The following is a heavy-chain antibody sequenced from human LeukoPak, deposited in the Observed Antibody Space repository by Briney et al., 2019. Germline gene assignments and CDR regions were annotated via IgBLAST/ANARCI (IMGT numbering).Heavy chain of an antibody. CDR2: IKQDGSEK. V-gene: IGHV3-7*03. J-gene: IGHJ5*02. CDR1: GLTFSSSW. Sequence: GGSLRLSCPAYGLTFSSSWMSSVRQDPGKGLEWVANIKQDGSEKYYVDSVKGRFTISRDKAKNSLYLQMNSLRTEDTAVYFCARGQTTMTTWGQGTLVTVSS. D-gene: IGHD4-17*01. CDR3: ARGQTTMTT.